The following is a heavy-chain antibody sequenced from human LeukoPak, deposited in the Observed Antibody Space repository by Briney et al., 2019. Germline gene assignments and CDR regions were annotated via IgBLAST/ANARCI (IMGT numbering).Heavy chain of an antibody. J-gene: IGHJ5*02. CDR3: ARGRKHGYSSGWTPLGT. CDR1: GYNFISYG. Sequence: ASVKVSCKASGYNFISYGITWVRQAPGQGFEWMGRISAYNGNTNYAQKLQGRVTMTRDTSISTAYMELSRLRSDDTAVYYCARGRKHGYSSGWTPLGTWGQGTLVTVSS. V-gene: IGHV1-18*01. D-gene: IGHD6-19*01. CDR2: ISAYNGNT.